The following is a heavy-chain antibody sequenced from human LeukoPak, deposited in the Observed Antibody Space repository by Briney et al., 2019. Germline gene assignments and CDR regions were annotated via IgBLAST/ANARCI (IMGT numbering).Heavy chain of an antibody. CDR3: ARVYYYDSSGHGYYYYYYMDV. V-gene: IGHV4-59*01. J-gene: IGHJ6*03. Sequence: SSETLSLTCTVSGGSISSYHWSWIRQPPGKGLEWIGFFYYSGSTNYNPSLKSRVTISVDTSKNQFSLKLSSVTAADTAVYYCARVYYYDSSGHGYYYYYYMDVWGKGTTVTVSS. CDR2: FYYSGST. D-gene: IGHD3-22*01. CDR1: GGSISSYH.